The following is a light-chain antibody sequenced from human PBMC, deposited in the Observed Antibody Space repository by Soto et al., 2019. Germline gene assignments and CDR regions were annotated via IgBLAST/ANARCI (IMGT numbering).Light chain of an antibody. CDR3: QHYYTSYTT. CDR1: QSVTGNY. V-gene: IGKV3-20*01. Sequence: EVVLTQSPGTLSSSPGERATLTCGASQSVTGNYLAWYQQKPGQAPRLLIFGASTRATGIPDRFSGSGSGTDFTLTISRLEPEDFAVYYCQHYYTSYTTFGQGTKVDIK. CDR2: GAS. J-gene: IGKJ1*01.